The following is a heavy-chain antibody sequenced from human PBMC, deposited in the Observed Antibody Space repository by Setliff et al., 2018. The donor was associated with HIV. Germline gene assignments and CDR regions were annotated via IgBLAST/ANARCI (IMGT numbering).Heavy chain of an antibody. Sequence: SETLSLTCAVSGYSIRSGYYWGWIRQSPGKGLEWIGTMFRTGTSYYNPSLTSRVTISVDMSKNQFSLNLNSVTAADTAVYYCARGQGCGGGCHYAFEMWGQGTMVTVSS. D-gene: IGHD2-21*02. V-gene: IGHV4-38-2*01. CDR3: ARGQGCGGGCHYAFEM. J-gene: IGHJ3*02. CDR1: GYSIRSGYY. CDR2: MFRTGTS.